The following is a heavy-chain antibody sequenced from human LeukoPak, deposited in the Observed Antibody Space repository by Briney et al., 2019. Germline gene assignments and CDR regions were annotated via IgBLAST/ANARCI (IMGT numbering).Heavy chain of an antibody. J-gene: IGHJ4*03. Sequence: PSETLSLTCAVYGGSFSTYYWSWIRQSPGKGLEWIAEINHRGDTKYDPSVKSRVTISVDTSKNQFSLRLISLTAADTAVYYCARGPTISETGYFDYWGQGTLVTVSS. CDR3: ARGPTISETGYFDY. D-gene: IGHD1-1*01. V-gene: IGHV4-34*01. CDR2: INHRGDT. CDR1: GGSFSTYY.